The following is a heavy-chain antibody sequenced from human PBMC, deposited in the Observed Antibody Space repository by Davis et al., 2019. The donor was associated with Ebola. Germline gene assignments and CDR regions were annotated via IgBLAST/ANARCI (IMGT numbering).Heavy chain of an antibody. Sequence: ASVKVSCKASGYTFTSYGISWVRQAPGQGLEWMGWISAYNGNTNYAQKLQGRVTMTTDTSTSTAYMELSRLRSDDTAVYYWARGGIVVVVAARGYYYYMDVWGKGTTVTVSS. CDR1: GYTFTSYG. J-gene: IGHJ6*03. D-gene: IGHD2-15*01. V-gene: IGHV1-18*01. CDR3: ARGGIVVVVAARGYYYYMDV. CDR2: ISAYNGNT.